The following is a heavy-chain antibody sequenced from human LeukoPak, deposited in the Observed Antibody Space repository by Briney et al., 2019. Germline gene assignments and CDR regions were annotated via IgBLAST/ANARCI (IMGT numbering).Heavy chain of an antibody. CDR2: LKQDGSEK. J-gene: IGHJ3*02. D-gene: IGHD6-19*01. CDR1: GFTFSNYW. CDR3: ARDPSSSGWLPRDAFDI. V-gene: IGHV3-7*04. Sequence: GGSLRLSCAASGFTFSNYWMSWVRQAPGKGLEWVANLKQDGSEKYYVDSVKGRFIISRDNAKNSLYLQMNSLRAEDTAVYYCARDPSSSGWLPRDAFDIWGQGTMVTVSS.